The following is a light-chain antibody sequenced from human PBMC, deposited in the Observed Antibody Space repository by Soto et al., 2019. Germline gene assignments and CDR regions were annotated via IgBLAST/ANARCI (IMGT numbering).Light chain of an antibody. J-gene: IGKJ4*02. Sequence: EIVLTQSPATLSLSPGERATPSCMASQSVSSYLAWYQQKPGQAPKLLIYDASNRATGIPARFSGSGSGTAFALTISSLEPEDFAFYYCQQRSNWPPLTFGGGTKVEIK. CDR2: DAS. CDR1: QSVSSY. V-gene: IGKV3-11*01. CDR3: QQRSNWPPLT.